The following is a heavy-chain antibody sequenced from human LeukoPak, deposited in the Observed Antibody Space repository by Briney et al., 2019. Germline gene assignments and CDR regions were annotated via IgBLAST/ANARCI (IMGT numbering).Heavy chain of an antibody. D-gene: IGHD6-19*01. CDR1: GFTLCSYN. J-gene: IGHJ4*02. V-gene: IGHV3-33*01. CDR2: IWYDETNK. CDR3: ARAFSGCHLDY. Sequence: PGRSLRLSCATSGFTLCSYNAHWICQAPGKGLEWVAVIWYDETNKYYADSVKGRFTISRDNSKNTVYLQMNSLRAEDTAVYYCARAFSGCHLDYWGQGTLVTVSS.